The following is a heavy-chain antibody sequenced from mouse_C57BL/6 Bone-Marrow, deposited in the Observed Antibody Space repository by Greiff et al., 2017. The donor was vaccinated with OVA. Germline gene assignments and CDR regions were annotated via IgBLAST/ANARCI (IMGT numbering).Heavy chain of an antibody. CDR3: ARTHYYGSSVYAMDY. Sequence: VHLVESGPGLVQPSQRLSITCTVSGFSFTSYGVHWVRQSPGKGLEWLGVIWSGGRTDYNAAFISRLSISKYNSKSQVFFKMNSLQADYTAIYYCARTHYYGSSVYAMDYWGQGTSVTVSS. V-gene: IGHV2-2*01. D-gene: IGHD1-1*01. CDR2: IWSGGRT. J-gene: IGHJ4*01. CDR1: GFSFTSYG.